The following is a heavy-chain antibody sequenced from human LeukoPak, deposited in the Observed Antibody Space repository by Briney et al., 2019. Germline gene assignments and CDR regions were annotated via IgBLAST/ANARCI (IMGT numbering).Heavy chain of an antibody. J-gene: IGHJ4*02. CDR2: ITGYDANT. CDR1: GYTLINYA. D-gene: IGHD3-22*01. CDR3: ARDDPPYDRRGYYYC. V-gene: IGHV1-18*01. Sequence: ASVKVSCKTSGYTLINYAISWVRQAPGQGLEWLGWITGYDANTKYAQKIQGRVTTTIDMSTSTAYMELRSLRSDDTAVYYCARDDPPYDRRGYYYCWGQGSLVTVSS.